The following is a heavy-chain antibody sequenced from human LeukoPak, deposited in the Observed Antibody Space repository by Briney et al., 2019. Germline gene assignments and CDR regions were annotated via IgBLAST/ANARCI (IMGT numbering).Heavy chain of an antibody. D-gene: IGHD5-24*01. CDR2: MNPNSGNT. Sequence: ASVKVSCKASGYNYLNYDINWVRQAPGQGLEWMGWMNPNSGNTGYAQKFQGRVTITRNTSISTAYMELSSLRSEDTAVYYCARDFGDGYNSGAFDIWGQGTMVTVSS. V-gene: IGHV1-8*03. J-gene: IGHJ3*02. CDR1: GYNYLNYD. CDR3: ARDFGDGYNSGAFDI.